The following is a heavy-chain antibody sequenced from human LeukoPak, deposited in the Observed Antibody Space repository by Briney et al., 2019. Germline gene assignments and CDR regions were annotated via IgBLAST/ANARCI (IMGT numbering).Heavy chain of an antibody. Sequence: GGSLRLSCAASGFNFSSFVMHWVRQAPGKGLEWVAVIWYDGSNKYYADSVKGRFTISRDNSKNTLFLQMNSLRPEDTAVYYCARCTASCYANAFDVWGQGTLLTVSS. CDR1: GFNFSSFV. CDR3: ARCTASCYANAFDV. V-gene: IGHV3-33*01. J-gene: IGHJ3*01. D-gene: IGHD2-2*01. CDR2: IWYDGSNK.